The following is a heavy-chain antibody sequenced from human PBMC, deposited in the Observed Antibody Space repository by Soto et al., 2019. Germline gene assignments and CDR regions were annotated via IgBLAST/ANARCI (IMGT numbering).Heavy chain of an antibody. CDR3: AESRLKYSSTYYYYYGMDV. CDR1: GGTFSSYA. Sequence: ASVKVSCKASGGTFSSYAISWVRQAPGQGLEWMGGIIPIFGTANYAQKFQGRVTITADESTSTAYMELSSLRSEDTAVYYCAESRLKYSSTYYYYYGMDVWGQGTTVTVSS. D-gene: IGHD6-13*01. V-gene: IGHV1-69*13. CDR2: IIPIFGTA. J-gene: IGHJ6*02.